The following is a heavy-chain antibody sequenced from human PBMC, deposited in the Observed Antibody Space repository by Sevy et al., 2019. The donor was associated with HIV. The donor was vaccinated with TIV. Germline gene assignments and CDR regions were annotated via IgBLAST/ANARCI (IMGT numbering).Heavy chain of an antibody. CDR2: LFPGNSDI. J-gene: IGHJ4*02. V-gene: IGHV5-51*01. Sequence: GESLKISCQTSGYRFASYWIAWVRQKPGIGLEWVATLFPGNSDIRHSPSFRGRVTASADKSIRTTYLQWSSLEASDTGFYVCARGPLGNPVDYFDSWGQGTRVTVSS. D-gene: IGHD4-4*01. CDR1: GYRFASYW. CDR3: ARGPLGNPVDYFDS.